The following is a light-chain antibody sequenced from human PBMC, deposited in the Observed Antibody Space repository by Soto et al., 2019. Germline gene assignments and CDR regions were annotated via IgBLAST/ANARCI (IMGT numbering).Light chain of an antibody. CDR3: SSFAGSNNVV. Sequence: QSVLTQPPSASGSPGQSVTISCTGTSSDVGGFNYVSWYQHHPGKAPKLMIYEVTKRPSGVPDRCSGSKSGNTASLTVSGLQAEDEADYYCSSFAGSNNVVFGGGTQLTVL. V-gene: IGLV2-8*01. J-gene: IGLJ2*01. CDR1: SSDVGGFNY. CDR2: EVT.